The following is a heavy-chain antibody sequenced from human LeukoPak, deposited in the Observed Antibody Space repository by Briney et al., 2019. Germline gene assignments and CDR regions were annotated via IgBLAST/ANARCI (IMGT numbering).Heavy chain of an antibody. J-gene: IGHJ4*02. CDR3: ARVCIDYGLNY. D-gene: IGHD4-17*01. CDR1: GGSISSSSYY. Sequence: SETLSLTCTVSGGSISSSSYYWGWIRQPPGKGLEWIGSIYYSGSTYYNPSLKSRVTISVDTSKNQFSLKLSSVTAADTAVYYCARVCIDYGLNYWGQGTLVTVSS. CDR2: IYYSGST. V-gene: IGHV4-39*07.